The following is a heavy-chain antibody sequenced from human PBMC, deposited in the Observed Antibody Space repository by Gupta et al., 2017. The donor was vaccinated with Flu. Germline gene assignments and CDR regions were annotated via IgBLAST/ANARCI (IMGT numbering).Heavy chain of an antibody. CDR3: ARDLQWRVPFAWDDY. CDR2: INPNSGGT. CDR1: GYTFTGYY. J-gene: IGHJ4*02. Sequence: QVQLVQSGAEVKKPGASVKVSCKASGYTFTGYYMHWVRQAPGQGLEWMGWINPNSGGTKYEQKVQGRVTMTRDKSISTAYMELSRLRSDDTAVYYCARDLQWRVPFAWDDYGGQGTLVTVSS. D-gene: IGHD6-19*01. V-gene: IGHV1-2*02.